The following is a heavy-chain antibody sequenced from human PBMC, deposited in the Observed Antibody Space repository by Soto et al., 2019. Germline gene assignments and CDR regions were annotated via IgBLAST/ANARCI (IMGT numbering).Heavy chain of an antibody. J-gene: IGHJ6*02. Sequence: QVQLVESGGGVVQPGRSLRLSCAASGFTFSSYAMHWVRQAPGKGLEWVAVISYDGSNKYYADSVKGRFTISRDNSKNTLYLQMNSLRAEDTAVYYCAKVGGIVVVPAARKSYYYYGMDVWGQGTTVTVSS. D-gene: IGHD2-2*01. CDR1: GFTFSSYA. CDR3: AKVGGIVVVPAARKSYYYYGMDV. CDR2: ISYDGSNK. V-gene: IGHV3-30*04.